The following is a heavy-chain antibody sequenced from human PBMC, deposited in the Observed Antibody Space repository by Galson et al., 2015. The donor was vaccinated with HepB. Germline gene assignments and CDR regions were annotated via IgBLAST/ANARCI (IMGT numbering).Heavy chain of an antibody. Sequence: SLRLSCATSGFTFSGSAIHWVRQASGRGLEWVGRIGSKGDSYATAYAASVKGRFTISRDDSKNSLYLQMNSLKTEDTAVYYCARVRDSSRWFDFAYWGQGTLVTVSS. CDR1: GFTFSGSA. D-gene: IGHD6-13*01. CDR3: ARVRDSSRWFDFAY. V-gene: IGHV3-73*01. CDR2: IGSKGDSYAT. J-gene: IGHJ4*02.